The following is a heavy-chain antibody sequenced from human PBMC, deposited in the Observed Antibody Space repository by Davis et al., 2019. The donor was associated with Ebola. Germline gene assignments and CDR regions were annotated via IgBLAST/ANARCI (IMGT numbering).Heavy chain of an antibody. CDR2: ISYDGSNK. V-gene: IGHV3-30-3*01. Sequence: GESLKISCAASGFTFSSYAMHWVRQAPGKGLEWVAVISYDGSNKYYADSVKGRFTISRDNSKNTLYLQMNSLRAEDTAVYYCARVGLRDYGAFDIWGQGTMVTVSS. D-gene: IGHD4-17*01. CDR3: ARVGLRDYGAFDI. CDR1: GFTFSSYA. J-gene: IGHJ3*02.